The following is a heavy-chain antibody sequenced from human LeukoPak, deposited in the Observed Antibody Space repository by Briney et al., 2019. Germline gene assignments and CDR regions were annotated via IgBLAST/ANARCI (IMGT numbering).Heavy chain of an antibody. CDR3: ACSSSGGEWFDP. CDR1: GYTFTGYY. CDR2: INPNSGGT. D-gene: IGHD6-6*01. J-gene: IGHJ5*02. V-gene: IGHV1-2*02. Sequence: ASVKVSCKASGYTFTGYYMHWVRQAPGQGLEWMGRINPNSGGTNYAQKFQGRVTMTRDTSISTAYMELSRLRSDDTAVYYCACSSSGGEWFDPWGQGTLDTVSS.